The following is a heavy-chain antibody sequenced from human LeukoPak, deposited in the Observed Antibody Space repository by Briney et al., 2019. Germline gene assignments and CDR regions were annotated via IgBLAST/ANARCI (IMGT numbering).Heavy chain of an antibody. CDR2: INWSGGST. CDR1: GFTVSNNY. CDR3: ARAPITSPFYFDY. Sequence: PGGSLRLSCAASGFTVSNNYMNWVRQAPGKGLEWVSGINWSGGSTGYADPLRGRFTISRDNAKNSLYLQMDSLRAEDTALYYCARAPITSPFYFDYWGQGTLVTVSS. J-gene: IGHJ4*02. D-gene: IGHD2-2*01. V-gene: IGHV3-20*04.